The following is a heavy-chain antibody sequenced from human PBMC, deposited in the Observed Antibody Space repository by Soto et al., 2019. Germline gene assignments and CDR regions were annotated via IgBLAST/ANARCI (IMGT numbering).Heavy chain of an antibody. V-gene: IGHV5-51*01. J-gene: IGHJ4*02. CDR1: GYRFTSYW. CDR3: PRHPAYRVESSDYYFDN. Sequence: GESLKISCKGSGYRFTSYWIGWVRQRPGEGLEWVGIIYPDDSDVRYSPSFQGQVTISADDSISTAYLQWSSLEASDTAMYYCPRHPAYRVESSDYYFDNWGQGSLVT. D-gene: IGHD3-22*01. CDR2: IYPDDSDV.